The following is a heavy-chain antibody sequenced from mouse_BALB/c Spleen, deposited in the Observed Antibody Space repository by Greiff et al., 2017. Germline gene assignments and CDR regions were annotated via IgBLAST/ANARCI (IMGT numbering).Heavy chain of an antibody. J-gene: IGHJ3*01. CDR1: GYTFTDYN. CDR2: INPNNGGT. Sequence: VQLQQSGPELVKPGASVKIPCKASGYTFTDYNMDWVKQSHGKSLEWIGDINPNNGGTIYNQKFKGKATLTVDKSSSTAYMELRSLTSEDTAVYCCARSNYGYHFAYWGQGTLVTVSA. CDR3: ARSNYGYHFAY. D-gene: IGHD1-2*01. V-gene: IGHV1-18*01.